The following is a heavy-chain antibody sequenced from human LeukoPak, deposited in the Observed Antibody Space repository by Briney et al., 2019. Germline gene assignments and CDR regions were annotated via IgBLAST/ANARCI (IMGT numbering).Heavy chain of an antibody. CDR1: GYTFTSYG. D-gene: IGHD3-9*01. Sequence: ASVKVSCKASGYTFTSYGISWVRQAPGQGLEWMGWISAYNGNTNYAQKLQGRVTMTTDTSTSTAYMELRSLRSDDTAVYYCARRTSHYDILTPPDYWGQGTPVTVSS. CDR2: ISAYNGNT. V-gene: IGHV1-18*01. J-gene: IGHJ4*02. CDR3: ARRTSHYDILTPPDY.